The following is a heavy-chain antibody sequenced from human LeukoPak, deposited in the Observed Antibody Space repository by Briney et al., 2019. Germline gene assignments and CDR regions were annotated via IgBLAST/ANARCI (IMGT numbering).Heavy chain of an antibody. V-gene: IGHV4-34*01. J-gene: IGHJ6*03. Sequence: PSETLSLTCAVSGGSFSDYQWNWIRQSPGKGLEWLGEISHSGTTTYNPSLKSRVTISVDTSKNQFSLKLSSVTAADTAVYYCARRGGIAALNYYYCYMDVWGKGTTVTVSS. D-gene: IGHD6-13*01. CDR2: ISHSGTT. CDR3: ARRGGIAALNYYYCYMDV. CDR1: GGSFSDYQ.